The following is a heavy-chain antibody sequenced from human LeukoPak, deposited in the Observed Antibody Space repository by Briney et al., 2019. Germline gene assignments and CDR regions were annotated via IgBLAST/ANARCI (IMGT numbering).Heavy chain of an antibody. V-gene: IGHV3-11*04. D-gene: IGHD2-2*01. CDR1: GFSFSDYY. J-gene: IGHJ4*02. CDR2: ISASGTSI. CDR3: ARHCTRASCYSFDY. Sequence: NSGGSLRLSCATSGFSFSDYYMSWIRQAPGKGLECVSFISASGTSISYADSVKGRFTISRDNAKNSLYLQMNSLRPEDTAVYCCARHCTRASCYSFDYWGQGTLVTISS.